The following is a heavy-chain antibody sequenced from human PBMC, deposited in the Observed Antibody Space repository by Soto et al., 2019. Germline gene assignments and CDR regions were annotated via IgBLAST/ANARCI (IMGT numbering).Heavy chain of an antibody. CDR1: GGSVNSGNYY. Sequence: QVQLQQWGAGLLKPSETLSITCAVYGGSVNSGNYYWSWIRQPPGKGLEWIGEMSHSGGTHVNPSLKSRVTISVDTSKNQFSLKMSSVTAADTALYYCARVERGTATTVVDAFDIWGPGTLVTVSS. CDR2: MSHSGGT. J-gene: IGHJ3*02. V-gene: IGHV4-34*01. CDR3: ARVERGTATTVVDAFDI. D-gene: IGHD1-1*01.